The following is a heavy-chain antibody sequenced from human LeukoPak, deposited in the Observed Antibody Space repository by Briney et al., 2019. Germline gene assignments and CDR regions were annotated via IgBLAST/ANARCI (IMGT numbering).Heavy chain of an antibody. J-gene: IGHJ6*03. CDR2: INPNSGNT. Sequence: GASVKVSCKASGYTFTGYYMHWVRQAPGQGLEWMGWINPNSGNTNYAQKLQGRVTMTTDTSTSTAYMELRSLRSDDTAVYYCGRPQVGQGGSGYLYYYYYMDVWGKGTTVTVSS. D-gene: IGHD5-12*01. CDR3: GRPQVGQGGSGYLYYYYYMDV. CDR1: GYTFTGYY. V-gene: IGHV1-18*04.